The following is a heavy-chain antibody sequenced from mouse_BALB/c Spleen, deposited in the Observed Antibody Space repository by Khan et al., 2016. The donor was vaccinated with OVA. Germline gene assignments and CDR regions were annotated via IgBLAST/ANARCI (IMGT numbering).Heavy chain of an antibody. Sequence: EVKLQESGPGLVKPSQSLSLTCTVTGYSITSDYAWNWIRQFPENKLEWMGYISYSGSTSYNPSLKSRISITRDTSKNQFFLQLNSVTTEDTATYYCARSRGNYFDYWGQGTTLTVSS. D-gene: IGHD3-1*01. CDR2: ISYSGST. V-gene: IGHV3-2*02. CDR1: GYSITSDYA. J-gene: IGHJ2*01. CDR3: ARSRGNYFDY.